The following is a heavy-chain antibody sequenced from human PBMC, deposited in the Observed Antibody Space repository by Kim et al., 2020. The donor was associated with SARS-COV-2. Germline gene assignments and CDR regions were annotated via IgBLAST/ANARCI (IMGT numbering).Heavy chain of an antibody. CDR3: ARQAAVAGAWFDP. J-gene: IGHJ5*02. D-gene: IGHD6-19*01. Sequence: SETLSLTCAVYGGSFSGYYWSWIRQPPGKGLEWIGEINHSGSTNYNPSLKSRVTISVDTSKNQFSLKLSSVTAADTAVYYCARQAAVAGAWFDPWGQGTLVTVSS. CDR1: GGSFSGYY. CDR2: INHSGST. V-gene: IGHV4-34*01.